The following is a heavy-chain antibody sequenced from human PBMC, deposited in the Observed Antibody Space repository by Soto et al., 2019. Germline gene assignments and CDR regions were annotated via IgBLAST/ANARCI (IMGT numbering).Heavy chain of an antibody. CDR1: GFTFSSYA. Sequence: PGGSLRLSCAASGFTFSSYAMSWVRQAPGKGLEWVSAISGSGGSTYYADSVKGRFTISRDNSKNTLYLQMNSLRAEDTAVYYCAKERGLDYYGSGRYGMDVWGQGTTVTVSS. D-gene: IGHD3-10*01. V-gene: IGHV3-23*01. CDR3: AKERGLDYYGSGRYGMDV. CDR2: ISGSGGST. J-gene: IGHJ6*02.